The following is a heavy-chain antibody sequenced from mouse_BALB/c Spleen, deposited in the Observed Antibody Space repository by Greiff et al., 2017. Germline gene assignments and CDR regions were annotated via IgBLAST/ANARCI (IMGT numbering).Heavy chain of an antibody. V-gene: IGHV1-69*02. D-gene: IGHD1-1*01. Sequence: VQLQQPGAELVKPGASVKLSCKASGYTFTSYWMHWVKQRPGQGLEWIGEIDPSDSYTNYNQKFKGKATLTVDKSSSTAYMQLSSLTSEDSAVYYCARGTTVPFDYWGQGTTLTVSS. CDR3: ARGTTVPFDY. CDR2: IDPSDSYT. CDR1: GYTFTSYW. J-gene: IGHJ2*01.